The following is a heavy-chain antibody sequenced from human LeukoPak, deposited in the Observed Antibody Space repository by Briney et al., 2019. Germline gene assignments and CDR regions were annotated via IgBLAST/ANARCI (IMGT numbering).Heavy chain of an antibody. V-gene: IGHV4-4*07. CDR3: ARSLRDYYDSSGYYPDINFDY. J-gene: IGHJ4*02. Sequence: SETLSLTCTVSGGSISSYYWSWIRQPAGKGLEWIGRIYTSGSTNYNPSLKSRVTMSVDTSKNQFSLKLSSVTAADTAVYYCARSLRDYYDSSGYYPDINFDYWGQGTLVTVSS. D-gene: IGHD3-22*01. CDR2: IYTSGST. CDR1: GGSISSYY.